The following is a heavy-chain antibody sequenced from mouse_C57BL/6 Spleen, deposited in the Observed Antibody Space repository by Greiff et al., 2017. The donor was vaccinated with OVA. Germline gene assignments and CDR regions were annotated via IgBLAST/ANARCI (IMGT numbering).Heavy chain of an antibody. CDR1: GYTFTDYE. Sequence: QVQLQQSGAELVRPGASVTLSCKASGYTFTDYEMHWVKQTPVHGLEWIGAIDPETGGTAYNQKFKGKAILTADKSSSTAYMELRSLTSGDSAVDYGTRYPLYGNNGYFDVWGTGTTVTVSS. CDR3: TRYPLYGNNGYFDV. D-gene: IGHD2-1*01. J-gene: IGHJ1*03. V-gene: IGHV1-15*01. CDR2: IDPETGGT.